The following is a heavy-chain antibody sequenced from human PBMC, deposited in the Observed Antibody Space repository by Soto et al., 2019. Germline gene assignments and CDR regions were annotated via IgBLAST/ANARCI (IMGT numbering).Heavy chain of an antibody. D-gene: IGHD3-3*01. V-gene: IGHV4-34*01. CDR2: INHTGGT. J-gene: IGHJ5*02. CDR1: GGSVNGYY. CDR3: ATRITVFGLLIPPFDP. Sequence: SETLSLTCAVYGGSVNGYYWNWIRQPPGEGLEWIGEINHTGGTHYNPSLKSRVTMSVDTSKNQFSLRLSSVTAADTAIYYCATRITVFGLLIPPFDPWGQGTQVTVSS.